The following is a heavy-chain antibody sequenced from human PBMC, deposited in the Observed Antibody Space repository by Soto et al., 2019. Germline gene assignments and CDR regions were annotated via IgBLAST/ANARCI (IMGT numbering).Heavy chain of an antibody. CDR3: ARVPEMGGVISNWFDP. J-gene: IGHJ5*02. CDR2: IYYNGNT. CDR1: NGSISPYY. D-gene: IGHD3-16*02. Sequence: SETLSLTCTVSNGSISPYYWSWIRQPPGKGLEWIGYIYYNGNTKYNPSLKSRVTISLGTSKNEFSLRLTSVTAADTAVYFCARVPEMGGVISNWFDPWGPATLVTV. V-gene: IGHV4-59*12.